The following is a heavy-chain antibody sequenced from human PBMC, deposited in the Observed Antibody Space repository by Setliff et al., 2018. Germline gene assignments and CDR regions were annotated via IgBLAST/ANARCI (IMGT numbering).Heavy chain of an antibody. Sequence: PSETLSLTCTVSGGSISSGSYYWSWIREPAGKGLEWIGRIYTSWSTNYNPSLKSRVTISVDTSKNQFSLKLSSVTAADTAVYYCARDEGSSYFYGMDVWGQGTTVTVSS. V-gene: IGHV4-61*02. D-gene: IGHD6-13*01. CDR3: ARDEGSSYFYGMDV. CDR1: GGSISSGSYY. CDR2: IYTSWST. J-gene: IGHJ6*02.